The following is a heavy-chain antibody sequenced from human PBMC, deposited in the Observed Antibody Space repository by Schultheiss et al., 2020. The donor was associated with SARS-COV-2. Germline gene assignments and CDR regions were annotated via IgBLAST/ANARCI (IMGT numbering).Heavy chain of an antibody. J-gene: IGHJ6*02. Sequence: GGSLRLSCAASGFTFSSYAMSWVRQAPGKGLEWVSAISGSGGSTYYADSVKGRFTISRDNSKNTLYLQMNSLRAEDTAVYYCAKDRGKGQDTAMVKPPPLLFHYYGIDVWGQGTTVTVSS. V-gene: IGHV3-23*01. D-gene: IGHD5-18*01. CDR3: AKDRGKGQDTAMVKPPPLLFHYYGIDV. CDR1: GFTFSSYA. CDR2: ISGSGGST.